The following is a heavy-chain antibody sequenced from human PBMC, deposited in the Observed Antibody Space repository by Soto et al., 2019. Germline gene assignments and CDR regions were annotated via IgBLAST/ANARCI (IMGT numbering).Heavy chain of an antibody. J-gene: IGHJ6*04. CDR2: FFSDADR. D-gene: IGHD4-17*01. CDR3: ARMDGDYIFYGLDV. CDR1: GFSLTNGRMG. Sequence: QVTLKESGPVLVKPTETLTLTCSVSGFSLTNGRMGVSWIRPPPGKALEWLAHFFSDADRSYSTSMQSRLNMYKHSSGGPVVLTMTKMAPADTATYYFARMDGDYIFYGLDVWGYGGAVTVSS. V-gene: IGHV2-26*01.